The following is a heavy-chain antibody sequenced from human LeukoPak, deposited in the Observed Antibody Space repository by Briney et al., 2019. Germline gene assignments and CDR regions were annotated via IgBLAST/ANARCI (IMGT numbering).Heavy chain of an antibody. CDR3: ARDGLGWLRPYYFDY. D-gene: IGHD5-12*01. CDR2: ISAYNGNT. Sequence: ASVKVSCTASGYTFTSYGISWVRQAPGQGLEWMGWISAYNGNTNYAQKLQGRVTMTTDTSTSTAYMELRSLRSDDTAVYYCARDGLGWLRPYYFDYWGQGTLVTVPS. J-gene: IGHJ4*02. V-gene: IGHV1-18*04. CDR1: GYTFTSYG.